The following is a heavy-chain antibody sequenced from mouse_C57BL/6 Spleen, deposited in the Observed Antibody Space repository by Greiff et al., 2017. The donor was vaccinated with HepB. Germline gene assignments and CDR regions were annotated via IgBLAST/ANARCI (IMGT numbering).Heavy chain of an antibody. CDR2: INPNNGGT. J-gene: IGHJ3*01. V-gene: IGHV1-26*01. Sequence: VQLQQSGPELVKPGASVKISCKASGYTFTDYYMNWVKQSHGKSLEWIGDINPNNGGTSYNQKFKGKATLTVDKSSSTAYMELRSLTSEDSAVYYCARSPPYYGSSWGFAYWGQGTLVTVSA. D-gene: IGHD1-1*01. CDR1: GYTFTDYY. CDR3: ARSPPYYGSSWGFAY.